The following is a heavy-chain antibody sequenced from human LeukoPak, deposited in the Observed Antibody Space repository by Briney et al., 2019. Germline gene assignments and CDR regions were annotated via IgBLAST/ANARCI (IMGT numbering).Heavy chain of an antibody. J-gene: IGHJ6*02. CDR1: GGSIRRGGYS. CDR2: IHHSGST. D-gene: IGHD3-10*01. CDR3: ASAAVHQQTDARTNRGVIGVDYYGMDV. Sequence: SQTLSLTCAVSGGSIRRGGYSWSWIRQPPGKGLEWNGYIHHSGSTYSNPSRKSRLTVSVDTSKSQFSLKLTSVTAADTAVYYCASAAVHQQTDARTNRGVIGVDYYGMDVWGQGTTVTVSS. V-gene: IGHV4-30-2*01.